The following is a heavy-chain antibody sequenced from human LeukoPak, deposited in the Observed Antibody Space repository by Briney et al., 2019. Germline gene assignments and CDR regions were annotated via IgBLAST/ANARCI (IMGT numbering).Heavy chain of an antibody. V-gene: IGHV4-59*01. CDR3: ARGFGSSYYMDV. D-gene: IGHD2-15*01. Sequence: GSLRLSCAASGFTFDDYAMHWFRQPPGKGLEWIGYIYYSGSTNYNPSLKSRVTISVDTSKNQFSLKLSSVTAADTAVYYCARGFGSSYYMDVWGKGTTVTVSS. CDR1: GFTFDDYA. CDR2: IYYSGST. J-gene: IGHJ6*03.